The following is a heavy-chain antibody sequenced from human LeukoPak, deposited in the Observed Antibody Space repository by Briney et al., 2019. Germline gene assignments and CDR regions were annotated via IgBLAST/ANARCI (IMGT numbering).Heavy chain of an antibody. CDR2: ISYDGIIK. CDR1: GFTFRKYA. CDR3: ARDLSERYSTDY. J-gene: IGHJ4*02. V-gene: IGHV3-30-3*01. D-gene: IGHD1-26*01. Sequence: PGGSLRLSCAVSGFTFRKYAIHWVRQAPGKGLEWVAFISYDGIIKYYADSVKGRFIISRDNSQSTLDLQMNSLRTEDTAVYYCARDLSERYSTDYWGQGTLVTVSS.